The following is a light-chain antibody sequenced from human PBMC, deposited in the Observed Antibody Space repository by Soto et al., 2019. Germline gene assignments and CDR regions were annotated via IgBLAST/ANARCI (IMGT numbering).Light chain of an antibody. V-gene: IGKV3-15*01. CDR1: QSVSSN. Sequence: EIVMTQSPATLSVSPGERATLSCRASQSVSSNLAWYQQKPGQAPRLLIYGASTRATGVPARFSGSGSGTEFTLTISSLQSEDLALYYCQQYNNWLTFGGGTKVELK. CDR3: QQYNNWLT. J-gene: IGKJ4*01. CDR2: GAS.